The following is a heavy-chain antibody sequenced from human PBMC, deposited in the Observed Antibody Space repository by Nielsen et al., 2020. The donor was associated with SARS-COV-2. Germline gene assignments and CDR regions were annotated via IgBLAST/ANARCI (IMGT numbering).Heavy chain of an antibody. CDR3: ARVQYMATVTTYFDY. D-gene: IGHD4-17*01. Sequence: SETLSLTCTVSGGSISTRNTYWSWIRQAPGKGLEWIGSISNSGSTFYTPSLKTRVTMSADTSKNQFSLKLSSVTAADTAVYYCARVQYMATVTTYFDYWGQGTLVTVSS. V-gene: IGHV4-39*07. CDR1: GGSISTRNTY. J-gene: IGHJ4*02. CDR2: ISNSGST.